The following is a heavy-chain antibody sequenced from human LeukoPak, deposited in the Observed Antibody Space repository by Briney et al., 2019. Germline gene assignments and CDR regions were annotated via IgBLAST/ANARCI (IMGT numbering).Heavy chain of an antibody. V-gene: IGHV4-59*10. CDR1: GGSFSGYY. CDR2: IYTSGST. CDR3: ARGGRIAAAGTRDYYMDV. D-gene: IGHD6-13*01. J-gene: IGHJ6*03. Sequence: ETSETLSLTCAVYGGSFSGYYWSWIRQPAGKGLEWIGRIYTSGSTNYNPSLKSRVTMSVDTSKNQFSLKLSSVTAADTAVYYCARGGRIAAAGTRDYYMDVWGKGTSVTISS.